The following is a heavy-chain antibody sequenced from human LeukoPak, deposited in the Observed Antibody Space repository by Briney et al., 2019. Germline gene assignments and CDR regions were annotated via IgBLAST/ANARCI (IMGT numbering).Heavy chain of an antibody. D-gene: IGHD4-11*01. CDR2: INHSGST. CDR3: ARDQAYSNYAP. CDR1: GGSFSGYY. Sequence: SETLSLTCAVYGGSFSGYYWSWIRQPPGKGLEWIGEINHSGSTNYNPSLKSRVTMSVDTSKNQFSLRLSSVTAADTAVYYCARDQAYSNYAPWGQGTLVTVSS. J-gene: IGHJ5*02. V-gene: IGHV4-34*01.